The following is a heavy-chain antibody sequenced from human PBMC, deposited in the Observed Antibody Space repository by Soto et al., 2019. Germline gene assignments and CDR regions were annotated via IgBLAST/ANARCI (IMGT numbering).Heavy chain of an antibody. CDR2: IYKSATT. CDR1: GDSISTVDYF. CDR3: ARGRYCLTGRCFPNWFDS. D-gene: IGHD2-15*01. Sequence: SEILSRTWSVSGDSISTVDYFWAWIRQPPGQALEYIGYIYKSATTYYNPSFEGRVAISLDTSKSHFSLNVTSVTAADTAVYFCARGRYCLTGRCFPNWFDSWGQGTLVTVSS. V-gene: IGHV4-30-4*01. J-gene: IGHJ5*01.